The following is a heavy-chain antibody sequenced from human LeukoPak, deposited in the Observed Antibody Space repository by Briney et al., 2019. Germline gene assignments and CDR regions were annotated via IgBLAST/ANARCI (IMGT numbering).Heavy chain of an antibody. V-gene: IGHV3-48*03. CDR1: GFIFTNYE. Sequence: GGSLRLSCAASGFIFTNYEMNWVRQAPGKGLEWVSYISSSGSTIYYADSVKGRFTISRDNAKNSLYLQVNSLRAEDTAIYYCARVNKGYCSSTSCSPDSDYGYWGQGTLVTVSS. J-gene: IGHJ4*02. CDR3: ARVNKGYCSSTSCSPDSDYGY. D-gene: IGHD2-2*01. CDR2: ISSSGSTI.